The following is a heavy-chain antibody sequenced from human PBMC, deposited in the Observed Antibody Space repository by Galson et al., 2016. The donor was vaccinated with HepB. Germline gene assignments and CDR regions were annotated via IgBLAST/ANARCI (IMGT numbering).Heavy chain of an antibody. V-gene: IGHV5-51*01. CDR3: VRGALRFFDSFDY. CDR1: GYSFTTYW. J-gene: IGHJ4*02. CDR2: IYPGDSDT. D-gene: IGHD3-3*01. Sequence: QSGAEVKKPGESLRISCKSSGYSFTTYWIGWVRQMPGKGLEWMGVIYPGDSDTRYSPSFQGQVPISADKSITTAYLQWSTLKASDSAMYYCVRGALRFFDSFDYWGQGTLVTVSS.